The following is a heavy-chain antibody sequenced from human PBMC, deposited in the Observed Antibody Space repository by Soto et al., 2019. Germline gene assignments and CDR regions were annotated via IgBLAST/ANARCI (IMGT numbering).Heavy chain of an antibody. CDR3: TSHSPEDMIRN. CDR2: IRSNAKSYPT. D-gene: IGHD2-15*01. Sequence: GGSRRLSCAASGLTFSGSAMHWVRQASGKGLEWVGRIRSNAKSYPTTYAASAKGRFTISRDDSKNTAYLQMNSLKTEDTAVYYCTSHSPEDMIRNWRQVSVVTVYS. V-gene: IGHV3-73*01. CDR1: GLTFSGSA. J-gene: IGHJ4*02.